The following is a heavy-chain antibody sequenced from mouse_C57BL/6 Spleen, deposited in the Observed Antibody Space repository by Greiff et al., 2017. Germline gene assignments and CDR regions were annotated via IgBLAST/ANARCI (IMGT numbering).Heavy chain of an antibody. CDR3: ARTTVSYYFDY. D-gene: IGHD1-1*01. V-gene: IGHV1-54*01. CDR2: INPGSGGT. J-gene: IGHJ2*01. Sequence: QVQLQQSGAELVRPGTSVKVSCKASGYAFTNYLIEWVKQRPGQGLEWIGVINPGSGGTNYNEKFKGKATLTADKSSSTAYMQLSSLTSEDSAVYFWARTTVSYYFDYWGQGTTLTVSS. CDR1: GYAFTNYL.